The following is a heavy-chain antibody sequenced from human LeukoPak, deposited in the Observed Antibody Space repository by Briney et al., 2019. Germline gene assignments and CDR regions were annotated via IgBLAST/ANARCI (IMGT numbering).Heavy chain of an antibody. V-gene: IGHV1-18*01. CDR2: ISAYNGNT. J-gene: IGHJ4*02. Sequence: GASVKVSCKASGYTFTSYGISWVRQAPGQGLEWMGWISAYNGNTNYAQKLQDRVTMTTDTSTSTAYMELRSLRSDDTAVYYCARDPPAHGRARDFWSGYQYWGQGTLVTVSS. D-gene: IGHD3-3*01. CDR3: ARDPPAHGRARDFWSGYQY. CDR1: GYTFTSYG.